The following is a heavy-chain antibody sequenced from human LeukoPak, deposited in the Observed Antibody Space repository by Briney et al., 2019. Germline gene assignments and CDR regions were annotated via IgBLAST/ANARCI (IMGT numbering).Heavy chain of an antibody. Sequence: GGSLRLSCVASGFTFSSYWMHWVRQAPGKGLVWVSRIYIDGSSTNYADSVKGRFTMSRDNAKNTVYLQMNSLRAEDTAVYYCITMTEDFDSWGQGTLVTVSS. CDR2: IYIDGSST. CDR3: ITMTEDFDS. CDR1: GFTFSSYW. D-gene: IGHD3-22*01. J-gene: IGHJ4*02. V-gene: IGHV3-74*01.